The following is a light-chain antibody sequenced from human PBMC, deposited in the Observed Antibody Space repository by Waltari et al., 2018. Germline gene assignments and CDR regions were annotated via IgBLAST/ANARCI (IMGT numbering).Light chain of an antibody. CDR1: SSHVGAFIY. CDR2: DVN. Sequence: HSALTPPPPVSGSPGQPIPISCTGTSSHVGAFIYVSWYQQHPGKAPKLLIYDVNTRPSGVSNRFSGSKSGNTASLTISGLQAEDEADYYCSSYTSSTTLFGGGTKLTVL. CDR3: SSYTSSTTL. J-gene: IGLJ2*01. V-gene: IGLV2-14*03.